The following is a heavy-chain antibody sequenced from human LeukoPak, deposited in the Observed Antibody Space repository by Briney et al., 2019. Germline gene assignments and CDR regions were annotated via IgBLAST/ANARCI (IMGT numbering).Heavy chain of an antibody. Sequence: ASVKVSCKVSGYTLTELSMHWVRQAPGKGLEWMGGFDPEDGETIYAQKFQGRVTMTEDTSTDTAYMELSSLRSEDTAVYYCARKASGSYSNWFDPWGQGTLVTVSS. V-gene: IGHV1-24*01. CDR1: GYTLTELS. D-gene: IGHD1-26*01. J-gene: IGHJ5*02. CDR2: FDPEDGET. CDR3: ARKASGSYSNWFDP.